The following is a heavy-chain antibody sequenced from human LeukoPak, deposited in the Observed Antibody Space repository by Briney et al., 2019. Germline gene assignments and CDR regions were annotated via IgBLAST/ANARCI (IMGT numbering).Heavy chain of an antibody. CDR1: GYTFTSYY. Sequence: ASVKVSCKASGYTFTSYYMHWVRQAPGQGLEWMGIINPSGGSTRYAQKFQGRVTMTRDPSTRTVYMEMSSLRSEDTAVYYCARVWSGWYDYWGQGTLVTVSS. V-gene: IGHV1-46*01. CDR3: ARVWSGWYDY. CDR2: INPSGGST. J-gene: IGHJ4*02. D-gene: IGHD6-19*01.